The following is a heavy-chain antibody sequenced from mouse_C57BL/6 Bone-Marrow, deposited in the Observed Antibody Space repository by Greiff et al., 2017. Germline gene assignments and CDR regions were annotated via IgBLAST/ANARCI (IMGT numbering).Heavy chain of an antibody. V-gene: IGHV1-81*01. CDR1: GYTFTSYG. CDR2: IYPRSGNT. CDR3: AREDYDYDDWFAY. D-gene: IGHD2-4*01. J-gene: IGHJ3*01. Sequence: QVQLKESGAELARPGASVKLSCKASGYTFTSYGISWVKQRTGQGLEWIGEIYPRSGNTYYNEKFKGKGTLTADKSSSTAYMELRSLTSADSAVYFCAREDYDYDDWFAYWGQGTLVTVSA.